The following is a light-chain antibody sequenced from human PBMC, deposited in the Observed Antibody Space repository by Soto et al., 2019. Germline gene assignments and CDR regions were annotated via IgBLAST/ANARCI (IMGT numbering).Light chain of an antibody. V-gene: IGKV3-15*01. CDR3: QQYNNLYT. CDR2: GAS. CDR1: QSVSSN. Sequence: EIVMTQSPATLSVSPGERATLSCRASQSVSSNLAWYQQKPGQAPRLLIYGASTRATGIPARFSGSGSGTEFTLIISSLQSEDFAVYYCQQYNNLYTFGQGTKLEIK. J-gene: IGKJ2*01.